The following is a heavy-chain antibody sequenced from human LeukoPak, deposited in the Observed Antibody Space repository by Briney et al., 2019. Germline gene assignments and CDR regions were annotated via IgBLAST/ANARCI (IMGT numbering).Heavy chain of an antibody. CDR1: GGSIRNYY. CDR2: IYYSGST. D-gene: IGHD3-3*01. J-gene: IGHJ6*02. Sequence: SETLSLTCTVSGGSIRNYYWSWIRQPPGKGLDFIGDIYYSGSTNYNPSLKSRVTISVDTSKNQVSLKLNSVTAADTAVYYCARSMGGSYYDFWRYGMDVWGQGTTVTVSS. V-gene: IGHV4-59*01. CDR3: ARSMGGSYYDFWRYGMDV.